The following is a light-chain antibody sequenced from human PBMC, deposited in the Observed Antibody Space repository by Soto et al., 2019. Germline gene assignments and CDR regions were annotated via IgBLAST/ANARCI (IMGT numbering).Light chain of an antibody. Sequence: QSALTQPASVSGSPGQSITISCTGTSSDVGGYNYVSWYQQHPGKAPKLMIYEVSNRPSGVSRRFSGSKAGNTASLTISGLLEDDEADYFCASFRSGTILVFGSGTKVTVL. CDR3: ASFRSGTILV. V-gene: IGLV2-14*01. CDR1: SSDVGGYNY. CDR2: EVS. J-gene: IGLJ1*01.